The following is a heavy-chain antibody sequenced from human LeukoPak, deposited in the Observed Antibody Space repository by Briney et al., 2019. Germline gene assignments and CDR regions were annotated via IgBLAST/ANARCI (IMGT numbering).Heavy chain of an antibody. V-gene: IGHV1-2*02. Sequence: ASVKVSCKASGYTFTSYGISWVRQAPGQGLEWMGWINPNSGGTNYAQKFQGRVTMTRDTSISTAYMELSRLRSDDTAVYYCARKVGHSGSYVYYFDYWGQGTLVTVSS. CDR1: GYTFTSYG. D-gene: IGHD3-10*01. J-gene: IGHJ4*02. CDR2: INPNSGGT. CDR3: ARKVGHSGSYVYYFDY.